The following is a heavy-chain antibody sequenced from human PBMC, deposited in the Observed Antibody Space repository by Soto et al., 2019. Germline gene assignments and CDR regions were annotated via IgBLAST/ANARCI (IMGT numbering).Heavy chain of an antibody. J-gene: IGHJ6*03. V-gene: IGHV3-30*18. Sequence: PGGSLRLSCAASGFTFSSYGMHWVRQAPGKGLEWVAVISYDGSNKYYADSVKGRFTISRDNSKNTLYLQMNSLRAEDTAVYYCAKCGSSSWLHYYYYYYMDVWGKGTTVTVSS. D-gene: IGHD6-13*01. CDR1: GFTFSSYG. CDR2: ISYDGSNK. CDR3: AKCGSSSWLHYYYYYYMDV.